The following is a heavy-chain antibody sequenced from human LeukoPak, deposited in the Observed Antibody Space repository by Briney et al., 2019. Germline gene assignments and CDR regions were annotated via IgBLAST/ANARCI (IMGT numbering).Heavy chain of an antibody. V-gene: IGHV5-51*01. D-gene: IGHD2-2*01. J-gene: IGHJ3*02. CDR2: IYPGDSDT. CDR3: ARQYCSSTSCYLRSYHDAFDI. CDR1: GYSFTSYW. Sequence: GESLKISCKGSGYSFTSYWIGWVRQMPGEGLEWMGIIYPGDSDTRYSPSFQGQVTISADKSISTAYLQWSSLKASDTAMYYCARQYCSSTSCYLRSYHDAFDIWGQGTMVTVSS.